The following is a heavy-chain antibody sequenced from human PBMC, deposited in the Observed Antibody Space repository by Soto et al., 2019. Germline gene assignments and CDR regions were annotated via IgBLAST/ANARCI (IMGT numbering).Heavy chain of an antibody. V-gene: IGHV4-39*02. CDR3: ARDYGLGGAYYHYGMDV. CDR1: GGSISSSSYY. CDR2: IYYSGST. D-gene: IGHD3-10*01. J-gene: IGHJ6*02. Sequence: SETLCLTCTVSGGSISSSSYYWGWIRLPPGKGLEWSGSIYYSGSTYYNPSLKSRVTISVDTSKNQFSLKLSSVTAADTAVYYCARDYGLGGAYYHYGMDVWGQGTTVTVSS.